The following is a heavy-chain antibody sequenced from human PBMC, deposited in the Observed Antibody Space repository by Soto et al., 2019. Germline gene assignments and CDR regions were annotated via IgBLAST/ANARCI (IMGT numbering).Heavy chain of an antibody. CDR1: GYTFTGYY. D-gene: IGHD1-1*01. J-gene: IGHJ6*02. Sequence: GASVKVSCKASGYTFTGYYMHWARQAPGQGLEWMGWINPNSGGTNYAQKFQGWVTMTRDTSISTAYMELSRLRSDDTAVYYCARETTKAPYYYYAMDVWGQGTTVTVSS. V-gene: IGHV1-2*04. CDR3: ARETTKAPYYYYAMDV. CDR2: INPNSGGT.